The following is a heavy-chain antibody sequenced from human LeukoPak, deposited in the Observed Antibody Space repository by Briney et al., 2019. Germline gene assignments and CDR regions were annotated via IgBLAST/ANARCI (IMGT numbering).Heavy chain of an antibody. CDR1: GLTFSSYA. Sequence: GGSLRLSCAASGLTFSSYAMSWVRQTPGKGLGWGSAISGSGGSTYYADPVKGRFTISRDNSKNTLFLQMNSLRVEDTAPYYCAKSVAIYFYYGLDVWGQGTTVTVSS. D-gene: IGHD3-3*01. J-gene: IGHJ6*02. CDR3: AKSVAIYFYYGLDV. CDR2: ISGSGGST. V-gene: IGHV3-23*01.